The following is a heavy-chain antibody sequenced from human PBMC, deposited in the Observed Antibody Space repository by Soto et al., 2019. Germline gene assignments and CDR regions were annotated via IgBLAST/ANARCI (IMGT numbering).Heavy chain of an antibody. D-gene: IGHD3-16*01. CDR3: ARAHNVLGAFDV. J-gene: IGHJ3*01. V-gene: IGHV4-30-4*08. Sequence: QVQLQESGPGLVKPSETLSLTCTVSGASISSGDYYWSWIRQSPGKGLQWNGYISHSGESYYTPSLESRLSISIGASKNLFSRTLNSVTGADTAVYFCARAHNVLGAFDVWGPGTVVTVSS. CDR1: GASISSGDYY. CDR2: ISHSGES.